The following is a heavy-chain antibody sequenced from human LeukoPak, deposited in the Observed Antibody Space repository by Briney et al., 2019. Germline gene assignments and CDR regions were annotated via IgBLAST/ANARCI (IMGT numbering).Heavy chain of an antibody. Sequence: GGSLRLSCAASGFTFSSYSMNWVRQAPGKGLEWVSSISSSSSYIYYADSVKGRFTISRDNAKSSLYLQMNSLRAEGTAVYYCARDEYVAGTDYWGQGTLVTVSS. CDR3: ARDEYVAGTDY. CDR2: ISSSSSYI. CDR1: GFTFSSYS. J-gene: IGHJ4*02. V-gene: IGHV3-21*01. D-gene: IGHD6-19*01.